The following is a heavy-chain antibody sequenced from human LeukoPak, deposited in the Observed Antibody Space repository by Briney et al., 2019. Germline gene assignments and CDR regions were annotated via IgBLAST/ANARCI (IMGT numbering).Heavy chain of an antibody. CDR1: GGSFSGYY. Sequence: PSETLSLTCAVHGGSFSGYYWSWIRQPPGKGLEWVGQISPGGGTTYNPSLKSRVTISLDTSKNQFSLKLSSVTAADTAVYYCARQRITMVRGVIIPSYYYYYGMDVWGQGTTVTVSS. D-gene: IGHD3-10*01. J-gene: IGHJ6*02. CDR3: ARQRITMVRGVIIPSYYYYYGMDV. CDR2: ISPGGGT. V-gene: IGHV4-34*01.